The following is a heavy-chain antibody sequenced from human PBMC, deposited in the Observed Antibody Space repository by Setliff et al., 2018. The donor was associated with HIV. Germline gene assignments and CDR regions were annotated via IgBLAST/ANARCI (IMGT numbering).Heavy chain of an antibody. J-gene: IGHJ6*03. V-gene: IGHV4-34*01. CDR3: ARGARLLAAYRDRWDYYYIGV. CDR2: INHSGSN. Sequence: SETLSLTCAVFGGSFTDLSGSFTDYYWIWIRQPPGKGPEWIGGINHSGSNHSNPSLKSRFTISVDTSKNQFSLKVNSVTAADTAVYYCARGARLLAAYRDRWDYYYIGVWGKGTTVTVSS. CDR1: GGSFTDLSGSFTDYY. D-gene: IGHD1-26*01.